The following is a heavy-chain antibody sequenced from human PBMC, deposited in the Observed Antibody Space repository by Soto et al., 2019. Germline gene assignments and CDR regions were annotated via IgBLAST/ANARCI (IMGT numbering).Heavy chain of an antibody. J-gene: IGHJ3*02. CDR3: ARPRYYDSSGPTAFDI. V-gene: IGHV1-3*01. CDR1: GYTFTSYA. Sequence: RASVKVSCKASGYTFTSYAMHWVRQAPGQRLEWMGWINAGNGNTKYSQKFQGRVTITRDTSASTAYMELSSLRSEDTAVYYCARPRYYDSSGPTAFDIWGQGTMVTVSS. CDR2: INAGNGNT. D-gene: IGHD3-22*01.